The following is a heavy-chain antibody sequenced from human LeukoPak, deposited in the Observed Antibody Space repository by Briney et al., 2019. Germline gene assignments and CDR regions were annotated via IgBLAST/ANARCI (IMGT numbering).Heavy chain of an antibody. CDR2: IYYSGST. CDR1: GGSISSSSYY. CDR3: ARHKAMWVRGVIILYYFDY. J-gene: IGHJ4*02. D-gene: IGHD3-10*01. V-gene: IGHV4-39*01. Sequence: PSETLSLTCTVSGGSISSSSYYWGWIRQPPGKGLEWIGSIYYSGSTYYNPSLKSRVTISVDTSKDQFSLKLSSVTAADTAVYYCARHKAMWVRGVIILYYFDYWGQGTLVTVSS.